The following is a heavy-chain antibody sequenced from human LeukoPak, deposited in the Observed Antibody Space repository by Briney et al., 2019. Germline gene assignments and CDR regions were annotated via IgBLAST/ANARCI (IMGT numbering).Heavy chain of an antibody. CDR2: IDWDGDK. CDR3: ARTHKTGDRTLYYFDY. J-gene: IGHJ4*02. D-gene: IGHD7-27*01. CDR1: GFSLSTSGMC. Sequence: KSGPTLVNPTQTLTLTCTFSGFSLSTSGMCVSWIRQPPGKALEWLARIDWDGDKYYRTSLKTRLTISKDTSKNQVVLTMTNMDPVDTATYYCARTHKTGDRTLYYFDYWGQGTLVTVSS. V-gene: IGHV2-70*11.